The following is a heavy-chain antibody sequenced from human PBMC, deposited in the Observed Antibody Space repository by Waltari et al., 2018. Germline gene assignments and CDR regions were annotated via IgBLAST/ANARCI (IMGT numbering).Heavy chain of an antibody. CDR1: GGTFSTYA. Sequence: QVQLVQSGAEVKNPGSSLKVSCKTSGGTFSTYAISWVRQAPGQGLEWMGVIPISGTADYSQKFQGRITITADESTSTAYMELSGLRSEDTAVYYCATVGGSSNWFDPWGQGTLVTVSS. J-gene: IGHJ5*02. CDR3: ATVGGSSNWFDP. V-gene: IGHV1-69*01. CDR2: VIPISGTA. D-gene: IGHD1-26*01.